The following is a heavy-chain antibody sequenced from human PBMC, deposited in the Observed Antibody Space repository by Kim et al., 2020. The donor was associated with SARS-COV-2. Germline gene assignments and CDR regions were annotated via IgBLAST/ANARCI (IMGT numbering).Heavy chain of an antibody. CDR3: ARGPVVVVAATRRAWYFDL. J-gene: IGHJ2*01. D-gene: IGHD2-15*01. V-gene: IGHV4-34*01. CDR2: INHSGST. Sequence: SETLSLTCAVYGGSFSGYYWSWIRQPPGKGLEWIGEINHSGSTNYNPSLKSRVTISVDTSKNQFSLKLSSVTAADTAVYYCARGPVVVVAATRRAWYFDLWGRGTLVTVSS. CDR1: GGSFSGYY.